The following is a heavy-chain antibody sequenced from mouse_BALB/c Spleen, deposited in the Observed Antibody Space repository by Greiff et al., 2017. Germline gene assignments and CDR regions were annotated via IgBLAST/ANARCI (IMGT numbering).Heavy chain of an antibody. CDR2: IDPANGNT. V-gene: IGHV14-3*02. Sequence: EVKLQQSGAELVKPGASVKLSCTASGFNIKDTYMHWVKQRPEQGLEWIGRIDPANGNTKYDPKFQGKATITADTSSNTAYLQLSSLTSEDTAVYYCAREGVIYYGNPYAMDYWGQGTSVTVSS. J-gene: IGHJ4*01. D-gene: IGHD2-1*01. CDR1: GFNIKDTY. CDR3: AREGVIYYGNPYAMDY.